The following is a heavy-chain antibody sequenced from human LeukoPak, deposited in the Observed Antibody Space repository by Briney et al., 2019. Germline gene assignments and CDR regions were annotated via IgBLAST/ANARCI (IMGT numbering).Heavy chain of an antibody. J-gene: IGHJ5*02. Sequence: ASVKVSCKASGGTFSSYAISWVRQAPGQGLEWMGRIIPIFGIANYAQKFQGRVTITADKSTSTAYMELSSLRSEDTAVYYRARERDIVVVTATGNWFDPWGQGTLVTVSS. V-gene: IGHV1-69*04. D-gene: IGHD2-21*02. CDR3: ARERDIVVVTATGNWFDP. CDR1: GGTFSSYA. CDR2: IIPIFGIA.